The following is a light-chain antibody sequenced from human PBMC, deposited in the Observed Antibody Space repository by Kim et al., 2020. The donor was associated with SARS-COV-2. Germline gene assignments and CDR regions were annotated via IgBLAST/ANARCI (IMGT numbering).Light chain of an antibody. CDR1: QRVGSS. CDR2: GAS. V-gene: IGKV3-15*01. J-gene: IGKJ1*01. Sequence: PGERATPYGRARQRVGSSLAWYQQRPGQAPRLLISGASVRATGIPARFRGGGSGTEFNLTISGRQSDDFAVYYGQQYLDWPPWTFGQGTKVDIK. CDR3: QQYLDWPPWT.